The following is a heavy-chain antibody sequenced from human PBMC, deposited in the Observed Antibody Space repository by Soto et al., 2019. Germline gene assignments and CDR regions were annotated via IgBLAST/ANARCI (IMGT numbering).Heavy chain of an antibody. J-gene: IGHJ4*02. V-gene: IGHV3-66*01. CDR3: AREPRGGLGQQLVS. D-gene: IGHD6-13*01. Sequence: EVQLVESGGGLVQPGGSLRLSCAASGFTVSSNYMSWVRQAPGKGLEWVSVIYSGGSTYYADSVKGRFTISRDNSKNTLYLQMNSLRAEDTAVYYGAREPRGGLGQQLVSWGQGTLVTVSS. CDR2: IYSGGST. CDR1: GFTVSSNY.